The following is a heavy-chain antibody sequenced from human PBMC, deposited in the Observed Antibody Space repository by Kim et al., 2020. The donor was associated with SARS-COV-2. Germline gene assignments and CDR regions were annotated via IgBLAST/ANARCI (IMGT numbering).Heavy chain of an antibody. Sequence: GGSLRLSCAASGFTFSDYYMSWIRQAPGKGLEWVSYISSSSSYTNYADSVKGRFTISRDNAKNSLYLQMNSLRAEDTAVYYCARRPWRGYSGYEYYYYYGMDVWGQGTTVTVSS. D-gene: IGHD5-12*01. CDR1: GFTFSDYY. V-gene: IGHV3-11*03. CDR3: ARRPWRGYSGYEYYYYYGMDV. J-gene: IGHJ6*02. CDR2: ISSSSSYT.